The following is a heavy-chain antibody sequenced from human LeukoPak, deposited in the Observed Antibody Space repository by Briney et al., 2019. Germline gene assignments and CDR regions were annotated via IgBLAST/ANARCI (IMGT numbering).Heavy chain of an antibody. V-gene: IGHV4-38-2*01. CDR2: IYHSGST. CDR1: GYSISSGYY. D-gene: IGHD6-13*01. CDR3: ARQLVPARSNWSGP. Sequence: SETLSLTCAVSGYSISSGYYWGWIRQPPGKGLEWIGSIYHSGSTYYNPSLKSRVTISVDTSKNQFSLKLSSVTAADTAVYYCARQLVPARSNWSGPWGKGTLVTVSS. J-gene: IGHJ5*02.